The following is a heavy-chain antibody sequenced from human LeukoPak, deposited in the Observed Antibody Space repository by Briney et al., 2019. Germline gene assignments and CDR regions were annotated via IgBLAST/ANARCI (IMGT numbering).Heavy chain of an antibody. CDR1: GGSISSSNW. J-gene: IGHJ5*02. V-gene: IGHV4-4*02. CDR2: IYHSGST. D-gene: IGHD3-10*01. CDR3: ARTSTTDALLWFGELFS. Sequence: SETLSLTCAVSGGSISSSNWWSWVRQPPGKGLEWIGEIYHSGSTNYNPSLKGRVTISVDESKNQFSLKLSSVTAADTAVYYCARTSTTDALLWFGELFSWGQGTLVTVSS.